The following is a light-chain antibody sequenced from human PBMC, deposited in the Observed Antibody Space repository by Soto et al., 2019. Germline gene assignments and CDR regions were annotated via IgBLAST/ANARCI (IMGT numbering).Light chain of an antibody. CDR3: QQYNNWLGT. V-gene: IGKV3-15*01. Sequence: EIVSTQSAATLSMYPGERATLSCRASQSVSSNLAWYQQKPGQAPRLLIYGASTRATGIPARFSGSGSGTEFTLTISSLQSEDFAVYYCQQYNNWLGTFGQGTKV. CDR2: GAS. CDR1: QSVSSN. J-gene: IGKJ1*01.